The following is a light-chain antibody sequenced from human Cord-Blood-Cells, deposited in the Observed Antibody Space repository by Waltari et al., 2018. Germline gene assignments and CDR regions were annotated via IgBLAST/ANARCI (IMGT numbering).Light chain of an antibody. CDR3: QKYNSAPLT. J-gene: IGKJ4*01. CDR1: QGLSNY. CDR2: AAS. V-gene: IGKV1-27*01. Sequence: DIQMTQSPSSLSASVGDRVTITCRASQGLSNYLAWYQQKPGTVTKLLIYAASTLQSGVPSRFSGSGSGTDFTLTISSLQPEDVATYYCQKYNSAPLTFGGGTKVEIK.